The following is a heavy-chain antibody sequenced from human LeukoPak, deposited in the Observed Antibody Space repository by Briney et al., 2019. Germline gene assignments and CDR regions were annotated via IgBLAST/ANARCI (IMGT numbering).Heavy chain of an antibody. CDR3: ARGGYCSGGSCYVDENMNWFDP. Sequence: ASVKVSCKASGYAFIRYHIHWVRQAPGQGLEWMGVLKLYDGSKSHAQKFQGRVTMTSDTSTSTVYMELSSLRSEDTAVYYCARGGYCSGGSCYVDENMNWFDPWGQGTLVTVSS. V-gene: IGHV1-46*01. CDR2: LKLYDGSK. J-gene: IGHJ5*02. CDR1: GYAFIRYH. D-gene: IGHD2-15*01.